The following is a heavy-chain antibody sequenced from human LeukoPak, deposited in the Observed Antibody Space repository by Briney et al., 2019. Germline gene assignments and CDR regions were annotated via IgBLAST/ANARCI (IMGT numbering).Heavy chain of an antibody. V-gene: IGHV3-23*01. D-gene: IGHD3-22*01. CDR2: ISNDGGGT. CDR3: AKGSSGSFFDL. CDR1: GFTFSSYA. Sequence: GGSLRLSCAASGFTFSSYAMSWVRQAPGKGLEWVSAISNDGGGTTYADFVKGRFSVSRDNSKNTLFLQMNSLRAEDTALYYCAKGSSGSFFDLWGQGTLVTVSS. J-gene: IGHJ4*02.